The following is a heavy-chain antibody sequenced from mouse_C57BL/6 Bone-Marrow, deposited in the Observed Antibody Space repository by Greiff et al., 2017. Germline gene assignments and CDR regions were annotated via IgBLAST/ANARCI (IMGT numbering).Heavy chain of an antibody. J-gene: IGHJ1*03. CDR1: GFNIKDYY. V-gene: IGHV14-1*01. CDR2: NDPEDGDT. D-gene: IGHD2-1*01. CDR3: AEGNYWYFDV. Sequence: SGAELVRPGASVKLSCTASGFNIKDYYMHWVKQRPEQGLEWVGRNDPEDGDTEYAPKFQGKATMTADTSSNTAYLQLRVLTSEDTAGYYCAEGNYWYFDVWGTGTTVTVSS.